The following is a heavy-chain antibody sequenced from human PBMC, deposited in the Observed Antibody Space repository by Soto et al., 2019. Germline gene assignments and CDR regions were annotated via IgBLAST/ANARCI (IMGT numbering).Heavy chain of an antibody. Sequence: EVQLVESGGGLVQPGGSLRLSCAASGFSFSVYSMNWVRQAPGKGLEWVSYISGSSSTIYYADSVKGRFTISRDNAKNSLYLQLSSLRDEDTAIYYGARESSGYPDSWGQGTLVTVSS. V-gene: IGHV3-48*02. D-gene: IGHD3-22*01. J-gene: IGHJ4*02. CDR3: ARESSGYPDS. CDR2: ISGSSSTI. CDR1: GFSFSVYS.